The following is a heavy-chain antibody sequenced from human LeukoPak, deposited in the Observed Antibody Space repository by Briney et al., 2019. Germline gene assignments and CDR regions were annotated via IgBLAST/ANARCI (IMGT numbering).Heavy chain of an antibody. D-gene: IGHD6-19*01. CDR2: INHSGST. CDR3: ARGPVYIAVAGTRFRYFDY. V-gene: IGHV4-34*01. J-gene: IGHJ4*02. CDR1: GGSFSGYY. Sequence: SETLSLTCAVYGGSFSGYYWSWIRQPPGKGLEWIGEINHSGSTNYNPSLKSRVTISVDTSKNQFSLKLSSVTAADTAVYYCARGPVYIAVAGTRFRYFDYWGQGTLVTVSS.